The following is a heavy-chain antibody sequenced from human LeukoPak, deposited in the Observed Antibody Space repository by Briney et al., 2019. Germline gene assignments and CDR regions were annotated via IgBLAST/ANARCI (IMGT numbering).Heavy chain of an antibody. V-gene: IGHV3-23*01. CDR1: GFTFSSYA. CDR2: ISGSGGST. J-gene: IGHJ3*01. CDR3: AREVYCSGWPGAAFDV. Sequence: GGSLILSCAASGFTFSSYAMSWVRQPPGKGLEWVSAISGSGGSTYYADSVKGRFTIPRDNSKHTLYLQMNSLRADDTAGYYCAREVYCSGWPGAAFDVWGQGAKVTGSS. D-gene: IGHD6-19*01.